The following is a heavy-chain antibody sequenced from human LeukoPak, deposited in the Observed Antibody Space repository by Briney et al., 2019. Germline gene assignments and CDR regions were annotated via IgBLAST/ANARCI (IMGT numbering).Heavy chain of an antibody. CDR1: GGSISSYY. V-gene: IGHV4-59*01. CDR3: ARGRGVYYYDSSGYRGYYFDY. Sequence: SETLSLTCTVSGGSISSYYWSWIRQPPGKGLEWIGYIYYSGTTNYNPSLKSRVTISVDTSKNQFSLKLGSVTAADTAVYYCARGRGVYYYDSSGYRGYYFDYWGQGTLVTVSS. D-gene: IGHD3-22*01. CDR2: IYYSGTT. J-gene: IGHJ4*02.